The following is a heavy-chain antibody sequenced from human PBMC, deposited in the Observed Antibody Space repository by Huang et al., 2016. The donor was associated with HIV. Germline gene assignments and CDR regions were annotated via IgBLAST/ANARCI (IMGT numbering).Heavy chain of an antibody. D-gene: IGHD1-1*01. V-gene: IGHV1-18*01. CDR2: ISAYNGNT. Sequence: QVELVQSGAEVKRPGASVRVSCKAAGYIFTKYGINWVRQAPGQGLGWMGGISAYNGNTNYAEKFQGRVTLTRDTSATTAYMELRDVTSADTAVYYCARDHWYPLQNWFDLWGQGTLVTVSS. J-gene: IGHJ5*01. CDR3: ARDHWYPLQNWFDL. CDR1: GYIFTKYG.